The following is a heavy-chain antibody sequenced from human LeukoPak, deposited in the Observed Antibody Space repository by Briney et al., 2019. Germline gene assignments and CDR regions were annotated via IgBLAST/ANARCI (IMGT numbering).Heavy chain of an antibody. V-gene: IGHV3-23*01. D-gene: IGHD1-26*01. CDR2: ISGSGGST. CDR1: GFTFSSYG. Sequence: PGGSLRLSCAASGFTFSSYGMSWVRQAPGKGLEWVSAISGSGGSTYYADSVKGRFTISRDNSKNTLYLQMNSLRAEDTAVYYCAKDLELLHAFDIWGQGTMVTVSS. J-gene: IGHJ3*02. CDR3: AKDLELLHAFDI.